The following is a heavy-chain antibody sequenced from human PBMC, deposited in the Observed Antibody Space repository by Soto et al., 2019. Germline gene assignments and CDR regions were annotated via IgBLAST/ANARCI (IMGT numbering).Heavy chain of an antibody. D-gene: IGHD3-3*02. CDR2: ISYDGSNK. Sequence: GGSLRLSCAASGFTFSSYAMHWVRQAPGKGLEWVAVISYDGSNKYYADSVKGRFTISRDNSKNTLYLQMNSLRAEDTAVYYCARDDKLIAFFPFSQIDYWGQGTLVTVSS. CDR3: ARDDKLIAFFPFSQIDY. CDR1: GFTFSSYA. J-gene: IGHJ4*02. V-gene: IGHV3-30-3*01.